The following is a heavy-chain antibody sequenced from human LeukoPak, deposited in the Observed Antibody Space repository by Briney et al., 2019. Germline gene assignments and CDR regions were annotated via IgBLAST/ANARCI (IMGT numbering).Heavy chain of an antibody. CDR1: GGSISSSSYY. V-gene: IGHV4-39*01. D-gene: IGHD3-9*01. CDR3: AREDYDVSTGNPDDY. Sequence: PSETLSLACTVSGGSISSSSYYWGWIRQPPGKGLEWIGSIYYSGSPYYNPSLKSRVAISVDTSKNQFSLKLTSVTAADTAVYYCAREDYDVSTGNPDDYWGQGTLVTVSS. CDR2: IYYSGSP. J-gene: IGHJ4*02.